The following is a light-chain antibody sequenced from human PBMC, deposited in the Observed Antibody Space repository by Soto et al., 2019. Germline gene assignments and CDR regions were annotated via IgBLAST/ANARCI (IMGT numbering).Light chain of an antibody. CDR3: QQYNNWPHT. Sequence: ETVMTQSPGTLSVSPGERATLSCRASQSVSSKLAWFQQKPGQAPRFLIYGVSARATGLPAKFSGSGSGTEFTLTISSLQSEDFAVYYCQQYNNWPHTFGQGTKLEIK. CDR1: QSVSSK. CDR2: GVS. J-gene: IGKJ2*01. V-gene: IGKV3-15*01.